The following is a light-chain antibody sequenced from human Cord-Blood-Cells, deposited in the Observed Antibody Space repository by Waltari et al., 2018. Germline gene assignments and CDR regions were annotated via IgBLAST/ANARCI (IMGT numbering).Light chain of an antibody. CDR3: QQYNNWPPWT. CDR1: QSVSSN. CDR2: GAS. Sequence: EIVMPQSPATLSVSPGARAPLSCRASQSVSSNLAWYQQKPGQAPRLLIYGASTRATGIPARFSGSGSGTEFTLTISSLQSEDVAVYYCQQYNNWPPWTFGQGTKVEIK. J-gene: IGKJ1*01. V-gene: IGKV3-15*01.